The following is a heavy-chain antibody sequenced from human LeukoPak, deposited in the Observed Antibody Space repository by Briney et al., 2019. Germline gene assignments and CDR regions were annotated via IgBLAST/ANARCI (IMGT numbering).Heavy chain of an antibody. CDR1: VYTFTNYD. CDR3: ARAVYSSSPELFDY. CDR2: MNPNSGNT. D-gene: IGHD6-6*01. V-gene: IGHV1-8*01. Sequence: ASVKVTCKASVYTFTNYDINWVRQATGQGLAWMGRMNPNSGNTGYAQKFQGRVTMTRNTSISTAYMELSSLRSEDTAVYYCARAVYSSSPELFDYWGQGTLVTVSS. J-gene: IGHJ4*02.